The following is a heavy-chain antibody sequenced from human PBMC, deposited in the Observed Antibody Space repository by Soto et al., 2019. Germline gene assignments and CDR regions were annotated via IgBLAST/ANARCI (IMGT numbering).Heavy chain of an antibody. CDR3: ARGRGSHRSNMYYYGMDV. Sequence: SETLSLTCAVYGGSFSGYYWSWIRQPPGKGLEWIGEINHSGSTNYNPSLKSRVTISVDTSKNQFSLKLSSVTAADTAVYYCARGRGSHRSNMYYYGMDVWGQGTTVTVSS. J-gene: IGHJ6*02. CDR1: GGSFSGYY. D-gene: IGHD5-12*01. V-gene: IGHV4-34*01. CDR2: INHSGST.